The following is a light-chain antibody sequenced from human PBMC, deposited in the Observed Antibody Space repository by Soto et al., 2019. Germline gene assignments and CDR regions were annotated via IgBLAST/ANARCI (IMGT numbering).Light chain of an antibody. CDR1: SSDVGGYNY. Sequence: QSVLTQPPSASGSPGQSVTISCTGTSSDVGGYNYVSWYQQHPGKAPKLLICEVNKRPSGVPDRFSGSKSGNTASLTVSGLQAEDEANYYCISYISFNHEVFRPGTKVPVL. CDR3: ISYISFNHEV. V-gene: IGLV2-8*01. CDR2: EVN. J-gene: IGLJ1*01.